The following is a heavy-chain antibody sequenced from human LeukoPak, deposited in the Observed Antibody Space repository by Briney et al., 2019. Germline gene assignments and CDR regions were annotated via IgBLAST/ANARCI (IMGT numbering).Heavy chain of an antibody. D-gene: IGHD3-22*01. CDR2: INAGNGNT. J-gene: IGHJ4*02. CDR1: GYTFTSYA. CDR3: ARVGDRSGFYWERDYFDY. Sequence: GASVKVSCKASGYTFTSYAMHWVRQAPGQRLEWMGWINAGNGNTKYSQKFQGRVTITRDTSATTAYMELSSLRFEDTAVYYCARVGDRSGFYWERDYFDYWGQGTLVTVSS. V-gene: IGHV1-3*01.